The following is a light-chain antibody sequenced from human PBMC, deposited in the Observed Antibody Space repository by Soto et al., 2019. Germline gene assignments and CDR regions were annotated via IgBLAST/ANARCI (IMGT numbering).Light chain of an antibody. CDR1: QDVINY. CDR2: DAS. CDR3: QQYDDLPLT. V-gene: IGKV1-33*01. J-gene: IGKJ4*01. Sequence: DITLTQSPSSLSASVGDRVSITCQARQDVINYLNWYQQKLGKAPKLLISDASNLETGVPSRFTGSGSGTHFTLTITNLQPEDFATYFCQQYDDLPLTFGGGTHVE.